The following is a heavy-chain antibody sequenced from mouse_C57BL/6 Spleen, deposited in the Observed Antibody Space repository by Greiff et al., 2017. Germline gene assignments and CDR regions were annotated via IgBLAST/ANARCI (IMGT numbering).Heavy chain of an antibody. CDR2: IYPGDGDT. CDR3: ARQLQPFMDY. V-gene: IGHV1-82*01. J-gene: IGHJ4*01. D-gene: IGHD3-1*01. CDR1: GYAFSSSW. Sequence: QVQLQQSGPELVKPGASVKISCKASGYAFSSSWMNWVKQRPGKGLEWIGRIYPGDGDTNYNGKFKGKATLTADKSSSTAYMQLSSLTSEDSAVYFCARQLQPFMDYWGQGTSVTVSS.